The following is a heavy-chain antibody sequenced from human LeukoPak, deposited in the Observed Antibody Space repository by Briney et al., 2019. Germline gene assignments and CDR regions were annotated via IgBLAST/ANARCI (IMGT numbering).Heavy chain of an antibody. D-gene: IGHD3-22*01. Sequence: SETLSLTCAVSGGSISSGGYSWSWIRQPPGKGLEWIGYIYHSGSTYYNPSLKSRVTISVDTSKNQFSLKLSSVTAADTAVYYCARCCDSSGFNWFDPWGQGTLVTVSS. V-gene: IGHV4-30-2*02. J-gene: IGHJ5*02. CDR3: ARCCDSSGFNWFDP. CDR2: IYHSGST. CDR1: GGSISSGGYS.